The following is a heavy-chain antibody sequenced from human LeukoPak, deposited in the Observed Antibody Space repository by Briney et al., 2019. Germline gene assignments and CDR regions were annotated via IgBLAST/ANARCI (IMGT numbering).Heavy chain of an antibody. CDR3: ARNLWFGDRNWFDP. D-gene: IGHD3-10*01. CDR1: GVSISSYY. V-gene: IGHV4-59*01. Sequence: SETLSLTCAVSGVSISSYYWNWIRQPPGKGLEWIGYIYYSGSTNYNPSLKSRVTISVDTSKNQFSLKLSSVTAADTAVYYCARNLWFGDRNWFDPWGQGTLVTVSS. J-gene: IGHJ5*02. CDR2: IYYSGST.